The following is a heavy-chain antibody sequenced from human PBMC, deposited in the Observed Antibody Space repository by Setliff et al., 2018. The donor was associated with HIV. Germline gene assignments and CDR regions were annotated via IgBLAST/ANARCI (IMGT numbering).Heavy chain of an antibody. Sequence: SVKVSCKASAGASNTHALNWVRQAPGQGLEWIGGYIPTLHVTRYAENIERARVTISADTSVGAIYLDLRGLRMEDTAVYYRARGGTYFERLFPPSYYMDLWGAGTSVTVSS. CDR2: YIPTLHVT. D-gene: IGHD3-9*01. CDR3: ARGGTYFERLFPPSYYMDL. CDR1: AGASNTHA. J-gene: IGHJ6*03. V-gene: IGHV1-69*10.